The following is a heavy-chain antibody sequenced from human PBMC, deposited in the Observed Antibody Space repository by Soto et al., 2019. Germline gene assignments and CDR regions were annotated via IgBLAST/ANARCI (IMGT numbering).Heavy chain of an antibody. D-gene: IGHD2-8*01. J-gene: IGHJ4*02. Sequence: EVQLVESGGGLVQPGGSLRLSCAASGFTVRSNFMNWVRQAPGKGLEWVATIYAGGTTYYADSVQGRFTISRDTSKNTLFLHMDSLRVEDTAMYHFAGGPDIVIRDWGQGTLVTGSS. CDR3: AGGPDIVIRD. CDR1: GFTVRSNF. CDR2: IYAGGTT. V-gene: IGHV3-66*01.